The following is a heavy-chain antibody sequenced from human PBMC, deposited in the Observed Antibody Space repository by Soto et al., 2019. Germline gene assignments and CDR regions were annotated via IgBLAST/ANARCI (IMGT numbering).Heavy chain of an antibody. D-gene: IGHD3-9*01. Sequence: QVQLQESGPGLVKTSETQSLTCTVAGGAISRYYWSWIRQPPGKGLEWIGYIYYSGSTNYNPSLKSRVTISVDTSKNQFSLKLSSVTAADTAVYYCARQITIWGQGTLVTVSS. J-gene: IGHJ4*02. CDR3: ARQITI. CDR1: GGAISRYY. V-gene: IGHV4-59*01. CDR2: IYYSGST.